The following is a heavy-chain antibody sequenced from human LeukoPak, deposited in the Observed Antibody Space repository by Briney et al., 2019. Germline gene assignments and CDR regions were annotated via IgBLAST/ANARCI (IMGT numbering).Heavy chain of an antibody. CDR1: GGSFSGYY. CDR3: AKSLSYGLRGDY. D-gene: IGHD5-12*01. J-gene: IGHJ4*02. CDR2: INHSGST. V-gene: IGHV4-34*01. Sequence: SETLSLTCAVYGGSFSGYYWSWIRQPPGKGLEWIGEINHSGSTNYNPSLKSRVTISVDTSKNQFSLKLSSVTAADTAVYYCAKSLSYGLRGDYWGQGTLVTVSS.